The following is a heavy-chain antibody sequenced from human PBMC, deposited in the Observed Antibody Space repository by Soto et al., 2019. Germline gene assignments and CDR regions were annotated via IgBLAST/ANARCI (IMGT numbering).Heavy chain of an antibody. CDR1: GYIFTSYG. CDR2: INGGNGNT. Sequence: ASVKVSCKTSGYIFTSYGIGWARQAPGQGLEWMGWINGGNGNTYYSEHFQGRVTITRDTSASTAYMELSSLRSEDTAVYYCARGFPLWFDPWGQGTLVTVSS. J-gene: IGHJ5*02. V-gene: IGHV1-18*01. CDR3: ARGFPLWFDP. D-gene: IGHD3-3*01.